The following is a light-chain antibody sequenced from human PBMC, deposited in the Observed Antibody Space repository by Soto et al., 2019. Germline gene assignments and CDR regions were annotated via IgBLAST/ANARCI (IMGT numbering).Light chain of an antibody. J-gene: IGLJ3*02. V-gene: IGLV2-23*02. Sequence: QSALTQPASVSGTPGQSITTSCTGTNSDVGKYDFVSWYQHYPDKAPKFIIYEVNKRPSGVSHRFSGSKSGSTASLTISGLQAEDEAHYYCCSYTSSETVVFGGGTKLTVL. CDR3: CSYTSSETVV. CDR2: EVN. CDR1: NSDVGKYDF.